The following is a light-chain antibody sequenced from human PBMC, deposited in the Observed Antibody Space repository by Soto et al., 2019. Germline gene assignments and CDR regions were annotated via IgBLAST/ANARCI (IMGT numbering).Light chain of an antibody. CDR3: QQRSNWPPRIT. Sequence: EIVLTQAPVTLSLSPGERATLSCTASQSVTTYLAWYQQKPGHAPRLLIYDATNRATGIPARFSGSGSGTDFTLTSSSLQPEDFAVYYCQQRSNWPPRITFGQGTRLEIK. CDR2: DAT. V-gene: IGKV3-11*01. J-gene: IGKJ5*01. CDR1: QSVTTY.